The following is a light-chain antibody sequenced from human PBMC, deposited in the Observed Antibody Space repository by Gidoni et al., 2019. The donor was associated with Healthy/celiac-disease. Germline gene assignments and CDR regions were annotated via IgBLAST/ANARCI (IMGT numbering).Light chain of an antibody. Sequence: IKMTPSPSSLSASVGDRVTITCRASQSISSYLNWYQQKPGKAPKLLIYAASSLQSGVPSRFSGSGSGTDFTLTISSLQPEDFATYYCQQSYSTPPTFGQGTKVEIK. CDR2: AAS. CDR3: QQSYSTPPT. V-gene: IGKV1-39*01. CDR1: QSISSY. J-gene: IGKJ1*01.